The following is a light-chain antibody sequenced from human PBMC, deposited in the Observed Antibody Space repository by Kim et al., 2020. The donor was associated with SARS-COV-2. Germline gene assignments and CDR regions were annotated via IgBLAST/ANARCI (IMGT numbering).Light chain of an antibody. V-gene: IGKV3-20*01. J-gene: IGKJ1*01. CDR1: QSGSY. CDR3: QQYGSSPRT. Sequence: SLSPGERATLSCRASQSGSYVAWYQQKPGQAPRLLIYGASSRATGIPDRFSGSGSGTDFTLTISRLEPEDFAVYYCQQYGSSPRTFGQGTKVDIK. CDR2: GAS.